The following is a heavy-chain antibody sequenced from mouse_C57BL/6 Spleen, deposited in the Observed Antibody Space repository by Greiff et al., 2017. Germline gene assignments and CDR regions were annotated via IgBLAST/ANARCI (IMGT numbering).Heavy chain of an antibody. J-gene: IGHJ4*01. CDR2: IDPSDSYT. CDR1: GYTFTSYW. CDR3: ASSYYYGKDYAMDY. Sequence: VQLQQPGAELVMPGASVKLSCKASGYTFTSYWMHWVKQRPGQGLEWIGEIDPSDSYTNYNQKFKGKSTLTVDKSSSTAYMQLSSLTSEDSAVYYCASSYYYGKDYAMDYWGQGTSVTVSS. V-gene: IGHV1-69*01. D-gene: IGHD1-1*01.